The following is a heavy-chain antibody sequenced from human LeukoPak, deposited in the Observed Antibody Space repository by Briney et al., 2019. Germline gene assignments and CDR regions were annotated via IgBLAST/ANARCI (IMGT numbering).Heavy chain of an antibody. Sequence: ASVTVSCKVSGYTLTELSMHWVRPAPGKGLEWMGGFDPEDGETIYAQKFQGRVTMTEDTSTDTAYMELSSLRSEDTAVYYCASRRLVSLRFLEWLRFAFDIWGQGTMVTVSS. D-gene: IGHD3-3*01. CDR1: GYTLTELS. J-gene: IGHJ3*02. V-gene: IGHV1-24*01. CDR2: FDPEDGET. CDR3: ASRRLVSLRFLEWLRFAFDI.